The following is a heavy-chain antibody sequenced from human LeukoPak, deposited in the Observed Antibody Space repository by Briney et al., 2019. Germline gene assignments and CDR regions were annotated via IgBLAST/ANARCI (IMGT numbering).Heavy chain of an antibody. V-gene: IGHV4-59*01. CDR3: ARNPYYYDSSGYYYYYYGMDV. J-gene: IGHJ6*02. D-gene: IGHD3-22*01. CDR2: IYYSGST. CDR1: GASTTSYY. Sequence: SETLSLTCSVSGASTTSYYWNWIRQPPGKGLEWIGYIYYSGSTNYNPSLKSRVTISVDTSKNQFSLKLSSVTAADTAVYYCARNPYYYDSSGYYYYYYGMDVWGQGTTVTVSS.